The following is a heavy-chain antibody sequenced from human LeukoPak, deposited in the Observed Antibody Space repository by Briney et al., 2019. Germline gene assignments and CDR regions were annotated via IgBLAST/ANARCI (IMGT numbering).Heavy chain of an antibody. Sequence: PSGTLSLTCAVSGGSISSNNWWRWVRHPPGKGLEWIGESYHSGSTNYNPSLKIRVTISVDKSMNQFSLKLSSVTAADTAVYYCARTIQGDYYDSSGYFNLLYYYYYMDVWGKGTTVTVSS. D-gene: IGHD3-22*01. CDR1: GGSISSNNW. V-gene: IGHV4-4*02. CDR2: SYHSGST. CDR3: ARTIQGDYYDSSGYFNLLYYYYYMDV. J-gene: IGHJ6*03.